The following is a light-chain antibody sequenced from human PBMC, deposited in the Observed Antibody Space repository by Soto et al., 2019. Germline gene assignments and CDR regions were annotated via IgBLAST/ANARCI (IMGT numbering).Light chain of an antibody. J-gene: IGLJ1*01. CDR1: SSDVGGYNY. CDR2: DVS. Sequence: QSVLTQPASVSGSPGQPITISCTGTSSDVGGYNYISWYQQHPGKAPKLMIYDVSNRPSGVSNRFSGSKSGNTASLTISGLQAEDEADYYCSSYTTSNTRQIVFGTGTKVTVL. V-gene: IGLV2-14*01. CDR3: SSYTTSNTRQIV.